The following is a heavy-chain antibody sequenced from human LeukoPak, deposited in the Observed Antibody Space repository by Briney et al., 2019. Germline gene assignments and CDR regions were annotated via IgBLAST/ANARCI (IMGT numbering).Heavy chain of an antibody. CDR2: IGGGGGST. D-gene: IGHD2-15*01. CDR1: GFTFTSYS. CDR3: AKQLGYCSDGSCYFPY. J-gene: IGHJ4*02. V-gene: IGHV3-23*01. Sequence: GGSLRLSCAASGFTFTSYSMDWVRQAPGKGLEWVSTIGGGGGSTYYADSVQGRFTISRDNSKSTLCLQMNSLRAEDTAVYYCAKQLGYCSDGSCYFPYWGQGTLVTVSS.